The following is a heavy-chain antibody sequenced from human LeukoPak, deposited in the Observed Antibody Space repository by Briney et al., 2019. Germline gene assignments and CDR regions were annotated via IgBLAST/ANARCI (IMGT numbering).Heavy chain of an antibody. Sequence: GGSLRLSCTASGFTYSSYTMSWVRQAPGEGLEWLSAINGRGITYYAGSVKGRFTISRDNSENTLYLQMNSLTVDDTAVYFCAKERQTGDYFTSDYWGQGTLVTVSS. J-gene: IGHJ4*02. CDR1: GFTYSSYT. CDR3: AKERQTGDYFTSDY. CDR2: INGRGIT. V-gene: IGHV3-23*01. D-gene: IGHD4-17*01.